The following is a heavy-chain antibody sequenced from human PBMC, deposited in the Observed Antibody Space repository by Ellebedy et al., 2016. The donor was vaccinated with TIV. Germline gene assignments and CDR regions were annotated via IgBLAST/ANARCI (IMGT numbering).Heavy chain of an antibody. CDR3: ARHVGFYYDDGGYLNYFDQ. CDR1: GDSISSRTYY. Sequence: MPSETLSLTCTVTGDSISSRTYYWAWIRQSPGKGLEWIGSNYYRGSTYDNPSLERRVTMFVDTSKNQFSLELTSVTAADTAVYYCARHVGFYYDDGGYLNYFDQWGQGTLVTVSS. V-gene: IGHV4-39*01. J-gene: IGHJ4*02. D-gene: IGHD3-22*01. CDR2: NYYRGST.